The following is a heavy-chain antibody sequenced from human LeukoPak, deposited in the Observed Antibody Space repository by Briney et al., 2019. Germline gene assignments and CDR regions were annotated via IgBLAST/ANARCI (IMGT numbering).Heavy chain of an antibody. CDR3: ARQFLYDSSGLDI. CDR2: I. J-gene: IGHJ3*02. D-gene: IGHD3-22*01. V-gene: IGHV5-51*01. Sequence: GESLKISCKGSGYSFTSYWIGWVRQMPGKGLEWMGIIYSPSFQGQVTISADKSISTAYLQWSSLKASDTAMYYCARQFLYDSSGLDIWGQGTMVTVSS. CDR1: GYSFTSYW.